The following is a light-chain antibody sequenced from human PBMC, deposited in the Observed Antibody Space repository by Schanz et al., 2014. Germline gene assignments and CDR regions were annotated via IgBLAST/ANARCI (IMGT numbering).Light chain of an antibody. CDR3: QQSFSKRLT. CDR1: QSISTY. V-gene: IGKV1-39*01. Sequence: DIQMTQSPSSLSASVGDRVTITCRASQSISTYLNWYQQKPGKAPKLLIYGASSLQSGVPSRFSGSGSGTDFTLTIRSLQPEDFATYYCQQSFSKRLTFGGGTKVDIK. J-gene: IGKJ4*01. CDR2: GAS.